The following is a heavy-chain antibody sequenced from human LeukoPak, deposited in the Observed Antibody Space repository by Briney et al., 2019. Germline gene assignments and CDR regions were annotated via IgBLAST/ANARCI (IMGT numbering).Heavy chain of an antibody. J-gene: IGHJ4*02. Sequence: GGSLRLSCAASKFSFSNYGMNWVRQAPGKGLEWISYISSSSSTIYYADSVKGRFTISRENAESSLYLQMNSLRAEETAVYYCARNGASSGRPYHFDYWGQGTLVTVSS. CDR2: ISSSSSTI. V-gene: IGHV3-48*01. D-gene: IGHD6-19*01. CDR1: KFSFSNYG. CDR3: ARNGASSGRPYHFDY.